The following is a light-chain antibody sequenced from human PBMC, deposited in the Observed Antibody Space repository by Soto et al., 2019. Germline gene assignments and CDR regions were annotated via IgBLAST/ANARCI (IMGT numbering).Light chain of an antibody. J-gene: IGLJ2*01. V-gene: IGLV2-18*02. CDR2: EVN. Sequence: QSALTQPPSVSGSPGQSVTISCTGTSTDVGSYDRVSWYQQPPGTAPKLMIYEVNTRPSGVPDRFSGSKSGNTASLTISGLQAEDEADYYCSSYTSSSTFVVFGGGTKLTVL. CDR1: STDVGSYDR. CDR3: SSYTSSSTFVV.